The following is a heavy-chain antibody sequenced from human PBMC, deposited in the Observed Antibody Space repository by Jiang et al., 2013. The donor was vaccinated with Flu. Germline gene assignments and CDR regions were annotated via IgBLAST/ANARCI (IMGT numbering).Heavy chain of an antibody. J-gene: IGHJ4*02. Sequence: VQLVESGGGLVKPGGSLRLSCVVSGFSLSEYYMTWIRQAPGKGLEWVSYISDRGSSIGYADSVKGRFTISRENANNSLYLQVNSLRAEDTAVYYCARGFYYGSGSYASDYWGQGTLVTVSS. CDR3: ARGFYYGSGSYASDY. CDR2: ISDRGSSI. CDR1: GFSLSEYY. D-gene: IGHD3-10*01. V-gene: IGHV3-11*01.